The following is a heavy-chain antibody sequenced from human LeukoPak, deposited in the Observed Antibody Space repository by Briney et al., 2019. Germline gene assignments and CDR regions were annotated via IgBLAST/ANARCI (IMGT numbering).Heavy chain of an antibody. J-gene: IGHJ4*01. CDR1: GFTFNNYA. CDR2: ITSSGST. Sequence: PGGPLRLSCAASGFTFNNYAMNWVRQAPGKGLEWVSVITSSGSTYYADSVKGRFTISRDDSKNTLYLQMNSLRAEDTAIYYCAKDLYGDYDFDCWGRGTLVTVSS. CDR3: AKDLYGDYDFDC. D-gene: IGHD4-17*01. V-gene: IGHV3-23*01.